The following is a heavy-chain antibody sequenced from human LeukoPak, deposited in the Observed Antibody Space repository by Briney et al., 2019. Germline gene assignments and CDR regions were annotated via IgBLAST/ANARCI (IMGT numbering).Heavy chain of an antibody. CDR3: ARGRRQWLVPPSDYYFYMDV. V-gene: IGHV4-34*01. J-gene: IGHJ6*03. CDR2: INHSGST. Sequence: SETLSLTCAVFGGSFSGYYWSWIRQPPGKGLEWIGEINHSGSTNYNPSLKSRVTISVDTSKNQFSLKLSSVTAADTAVYYCARGRRQWLVPPSDYYFYMDVWGKGTTVTVS. D-gene: IGHD6-19*01. CDR1: GGSFSGYY.